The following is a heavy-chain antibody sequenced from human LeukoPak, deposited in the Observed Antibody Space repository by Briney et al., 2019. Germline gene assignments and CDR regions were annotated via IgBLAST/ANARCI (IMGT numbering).Heavy chain of an antibody. Sequence: PGRSLRLSCAASGFTCRRHAMHWVRQAPGKGLEGGAVISYDGSTKYYADPVKGRFTISRDNSANTLHLQMNSLEADDTAVYYCAKDRWFGELSHYYYGMDVWGQGTTVTVSS. D-gene: IGHD3-10*01. J-gene: IGHJ6*02. CDR1: GFTCRRHA. V-gene: IGHV3-30*18. CDR3: AKDRWFGELSHYYYGMDV. CDR2: ISYDGSTK.